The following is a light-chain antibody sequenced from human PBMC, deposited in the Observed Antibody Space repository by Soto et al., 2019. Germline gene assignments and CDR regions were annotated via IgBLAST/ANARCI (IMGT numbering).Light chain of an antibody. J-gene: IGLJ2*01. Sequence: QSVLTQPASVSGSPGQSITISCTGTSSDVGSYNLVSWYQQHPGKAPKLMIYEGSKRPSGVSNRFSGSKSGNTASLTISGLQTEDEAIYYCSSSTSTSTLMIFGGGTKLTVL. CDR3: SSSTSTSTLMI. CDR1: SSDVGSYNL. V-gene: IGLV2-14*02. CDR2: EGS.